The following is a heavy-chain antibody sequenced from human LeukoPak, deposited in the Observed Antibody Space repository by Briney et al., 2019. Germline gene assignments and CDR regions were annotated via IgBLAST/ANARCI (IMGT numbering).Heavy chain of an antibody. CDR2: IRSGATTI. V-gene: IGHV3-11*01. D-gene: IGHD1-1*01. CDR1: GFSFSDYY. J-gene: IGHJ4*02. CDR3: ATINFRPY. Sequence: GGSLTLSCEASGFSFSDYYMSWIRQPPGEGLEWIAYIRSGATTIYYADSVKGRFTISRDDAKNSLFLQMNSLRAEDTAIYYCATINFRPYWGQGTLVTVSS.